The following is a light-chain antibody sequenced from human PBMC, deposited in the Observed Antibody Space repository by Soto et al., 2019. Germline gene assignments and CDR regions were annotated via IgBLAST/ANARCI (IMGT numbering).Light chain of an antibody. CDR2: GVT. CDR3: YSYAGRNIWV. V-gene: IGLV2-8*01. Sequence: QSVLAQPPSASGSPGQSVTISCTGSGSDIGAYNFVSWYQQHPGKAPKLMIFGVTERPSGVPDRFSGSKSGNTASLTVSGLQADDAAVYYCYSYAGRNIWVFGGGTKVTVL. J-gene: IGLJ3*02. CDR1: GSDIGAYNF.